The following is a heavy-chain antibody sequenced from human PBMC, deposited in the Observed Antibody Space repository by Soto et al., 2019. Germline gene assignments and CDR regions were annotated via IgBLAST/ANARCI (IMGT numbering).Heavy chain of an antibody. D-gene: IGHD4-17*01. J-gene: IGHJ6*02. CDR2: IRSKAYGGTT. Sequence: GGSLRLSCAASGFTFSSYAMHWVRQAPGKGLEWVGFIRSKAYGGTTEYAASVKGRFTISRDDSKSIAYLQMNSLKTEDTAVYYCTRDRTVTTFYYYYGMDVWGQGTTVTVSS. CDR1: GFTFSSYA. V-gene: IGHV3-49*04. CDR3: TRDRTVTTFYYYYGMDV.